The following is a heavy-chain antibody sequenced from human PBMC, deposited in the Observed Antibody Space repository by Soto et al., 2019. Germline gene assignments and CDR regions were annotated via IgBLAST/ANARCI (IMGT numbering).Heavy chain of an antibody. CDR3: ATLGYCTNGVCYRAEYFQH. D-gene: IGHD2-8*01. V-gene: IGHV4-31*03. CDR1: GGSISSGGYY. Sequence: QVQLQESGPGLVKPSQTLSLTCTVSGGSISSGGYYWSWIRQHPGKGLEWIGYIYYSGSTYYNQSLKSRVTISVDTSKNQFSLKLSSVTAADTAVYYCATLGYCTNGVCYRAEYFQHWGQGTLVTVSS. J-gene: IGHJ1*01. CDR2: IYYSGST.